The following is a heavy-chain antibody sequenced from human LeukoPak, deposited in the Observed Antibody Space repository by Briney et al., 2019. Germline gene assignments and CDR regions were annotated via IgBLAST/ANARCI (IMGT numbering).Heavy chain of an antibody. J-gene: IGHJ3*02. CDR2: IRRDGSDK. CDR1: GFTFSSYW. V-gene: IGHV3-7*03. CDR3: ARDGHFNTFHI. D-gene: IGHD2/OR15-2a*01. Sequence: QPGGSLRLSCAASGFTFSSYWMSWVRQAPGKGLEWVANIRRDGSDKYYVDSVKGRFTISRDNAKTSLYLQMNSLRAEDTAVYYCARDGHFNTFHIWGQGTMVTVSS.